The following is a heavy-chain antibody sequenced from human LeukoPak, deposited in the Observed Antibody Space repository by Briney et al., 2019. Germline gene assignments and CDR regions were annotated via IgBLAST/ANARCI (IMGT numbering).Heavy chain of an antibody. D-gene: IGHD5-12*01. V-gene: IGHV3-74*01. J-gene: IGHJ4*02. CDR3: ARVGQAGYVGYPLDY. CDR2: INSDGSST. Sequence: GGSLRLSCAASGFTFSSNSMNWVRQAPGKGLMWVSRINSDGSSTSYADSVKGRFTISRDNAKNTLYLQMNSLRAEDTAVFYCARVGQAGYVGYPLDYRGQGTLVTVSS. CDR1: GFTFSSNS.